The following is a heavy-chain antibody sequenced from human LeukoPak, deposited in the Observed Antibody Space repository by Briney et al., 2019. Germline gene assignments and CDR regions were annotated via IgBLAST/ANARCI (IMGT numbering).Heavy chain of an antibody. Sequence: ASVKVSCKVSGYTLTELSMHWVRQAPGKGLEWMGGFDPEEGETIYAQKFQGRVTMTEDTSTDTAYMELSSLRSEDTAVYYCATESLPYYDSSGYPNPFDYWGQGTLVTVSS. CDR3: ATESLPYYDSSGYPNPFDY. J-gene: IGHJ4*02. V-gene: IGHV1-24*01. D-gene: IGHD3-22*01. CDR2: FDPEEGET. CDR1: GYTLTELS.